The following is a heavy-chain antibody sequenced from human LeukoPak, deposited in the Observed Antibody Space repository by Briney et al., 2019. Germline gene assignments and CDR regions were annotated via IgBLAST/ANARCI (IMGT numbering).Heavy chain of an antibody. J-gene: IGHJ4*02. D-gene: IGHD3-10*01. V-gene: IGHV4-34*01. CDR3: ARLLWFGESSQGLDY. Sequence: SETLSLTCAVYGGSFSGYYWSWIRQPPGKGLEWIGEINHSGSTNYNPSLKSRVTISVDTSKNQFSLKLSSVTAADTAVYYCARLLWFGESSQGLDYWGQGTLVTVSS. CDR1: GGSFSGYY. CDR2: INHSGST.